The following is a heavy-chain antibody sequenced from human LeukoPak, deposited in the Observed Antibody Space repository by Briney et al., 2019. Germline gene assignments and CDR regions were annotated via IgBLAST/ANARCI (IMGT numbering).Heavy chain of an antibody. CDR2: ISAYNGNT. Sequence: EASVKVSCKASGYTFTSYGISWVRQAPGQGLEWMGWISAYNGNTNYAQKLQGRRTMTTDASTSTAYMELRSLRSDDTAVYYCARDHAYYYDSSGYEQYFQHWGQGTLVTVSS. V-gene: IGHV1-18*01. CDR1: GYTFTSYG. D-gene: IGHD3-22*01. CDR3: ARDHAYYYDSSGYEQYFQH. J-gene: IGHJ1*01.